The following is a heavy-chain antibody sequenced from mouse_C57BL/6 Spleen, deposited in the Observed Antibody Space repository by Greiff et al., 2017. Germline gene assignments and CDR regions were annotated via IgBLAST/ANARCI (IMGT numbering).Heavy chain of an antibody. CDR2: ISDGGSYT. CDR1: GFTFSSYA. CDR3: ARGGDWDAMDY. Sequence: DVHLVESGGGLVKPGGSLKLSCAASGFTFSSYAMSWVRQTPEKRLEWVATISDGGSYTYYPDNVKGRFTISRDNAKNNLYLQMSHLKSEDTAMYYCARGGDWDAMDYWGQGTSVTVSS. V-gene: IGHV5-4*01. J-gene: IGHJ4*01. D-gene: IGHD4-1*01.